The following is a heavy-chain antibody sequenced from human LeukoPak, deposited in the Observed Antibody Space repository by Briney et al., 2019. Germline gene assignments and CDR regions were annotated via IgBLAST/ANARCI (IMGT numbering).Heavy chain of an antibody. CDR1: GYTFTSYD. J-gene: IGHJ5*02. CDR3: AVSYYGSGSYLYRFDP. V-gene: IGHV1-8*01. D-gene: IGHD3-10*01. Sequence: ASVKVSCKASGYTFTSYDINWVRQATGHGLEWMGWMNPNSGNAGYAQKFQGRVTMARNTSISTAYMELSSLRSEDTAVYYCAVSYYGSGSYLYRFDPWGQGTLVTVSS. CDR2: MNPNSGNA.